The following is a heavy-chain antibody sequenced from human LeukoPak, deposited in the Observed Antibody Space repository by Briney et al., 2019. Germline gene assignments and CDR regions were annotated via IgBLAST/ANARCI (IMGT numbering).Heavy chain of an antibody. CDR1: GTYW. V-gene: IGHV3-74*01. CDR2: INSDGSWT. CDR3: VTFYETY. Sequence: GGSLRLSCAASGTYWMHWVRQAPGKGLVWVSHINSDGSWTGYADSVKGRFTISKDNAKNTVSLQMNNLRAEDTAVYYCVTFYETYWGRGTLVTVSS. J-gene: IGHJ4*02. D-gene: IGHD2/OR15-2a*01.